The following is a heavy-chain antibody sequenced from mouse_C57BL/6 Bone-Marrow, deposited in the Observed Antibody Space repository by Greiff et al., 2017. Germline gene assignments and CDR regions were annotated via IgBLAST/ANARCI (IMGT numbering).Heavy chain of an antibody. CDR1: GYTFTDYY. CDR3: ARFLLLRHPAVAY. D-gene: IGHD1-1*01. CDR2: INPYNGGT. V-gene: IGHV1-19*01. J-gene: IGHJ3*01. Sequence: EVQLQQSGPVLVKPGASVKMSCKASGYTFTDYYMNWVKQSHGKSLEWIGVINPYNGGTSYNQKFKGKATLTVDKSSSTAYLELNSLTSEDSAVYYCARFLLLRHPAVAYWGQGTLVTVSA.